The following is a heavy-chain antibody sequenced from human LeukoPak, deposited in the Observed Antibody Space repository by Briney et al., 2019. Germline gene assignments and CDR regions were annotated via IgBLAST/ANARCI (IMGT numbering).Heavy chain of an antibody. CDR3: ARGLAAAGLYYFDS. V-gene: IGHV4-61*01. Sequence: SETLSLTCTVSGGSVSSGSYYWSWIRQPPAKGLEWIGYIYYSRSTNYNPSLKSRVTISVDTSKNQFSLKLSSLTAADTAVYYCARGLAAAGLYYFDSWGQGTLVTVSS. D-gene: IGHD6-13*01. J-gene: IGHJ4*02. CDR2: IYYSRST. CDR1: GGSVSSGSYY.